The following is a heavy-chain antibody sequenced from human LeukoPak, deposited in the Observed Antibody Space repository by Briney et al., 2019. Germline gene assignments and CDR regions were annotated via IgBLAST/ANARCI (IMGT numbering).Heavy chain of an antibody. Sequence: GGSLRLSCAASGFTFSSYWMHWVRQAPGKGLVWVSRINSDGSSTSYADSVKGRFTISRDNAKNTLYLQMNSLRAEDTAVYYCAKPRVAAPGVFDSWGQGTLVTVSS. D-gene: IGHD6-13*01. CDR3: AKPRVAAPGVFDS. V-gene: IGHV3-74*01. CDR1: GFTFSSYW. J-gene: IGHJ4*02. CDR2: INSDGSST.